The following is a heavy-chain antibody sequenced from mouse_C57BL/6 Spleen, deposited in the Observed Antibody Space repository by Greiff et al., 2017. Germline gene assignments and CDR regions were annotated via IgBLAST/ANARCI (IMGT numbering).Heavy chain of an antibody. V-gene: IGHV1-82*01. J-gene: IGHJ2*01. D-gene: IGHD2-1*01. Sequence: QVQLQQSGPELVKPGASVKISCKASGYAFSSSWMNWVKQRPGKGLEWIGRIYPGDGDTNYNGKFKGKATLTADKSSSTAYMQLSSLTSEDSAVYFCASQGNYGNYFYFDYWGQGTTLTVSS. CDR1: GYAFSSSW. CDR3: ASQGNYGNYFYFDY. CDR2: IYPGDGDT.